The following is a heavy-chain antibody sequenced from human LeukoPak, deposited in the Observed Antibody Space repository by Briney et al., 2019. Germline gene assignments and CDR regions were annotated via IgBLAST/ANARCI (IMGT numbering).Heavy chain of an antibody. CDR2: ISSSGSTI. CDR1: GFTFSSYE. Sequence: PGGSLRLSCAASGFTFSSYEMNWVRQAPGKGLEWVSYISSSGSTIYYTDSVKGRFTISRDNAKNSLYLQMNSLRAEDTAVYYCATDNSSGWSENWFDPWGQGTLVTVSS. J-gene: IGHJ5*02. V-gene: IGHV3-48*03. CDR3: ATDNSSGWSENWFDP. D-gene: IGHD6-19*01.